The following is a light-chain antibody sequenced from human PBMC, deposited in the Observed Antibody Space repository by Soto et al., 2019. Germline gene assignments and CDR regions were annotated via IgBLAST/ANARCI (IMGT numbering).Light chain of an antibody. CDR3: QKYGSSRWT. CDR2: GAS. J-gene: IGKJ1*01. CDR1: QSVSSSY. V-gene: IGKV3-20*01. Sequence: EIVLTQSPGTLSLSPGERATLSCRASQSVSSSYLAWYQQSRGQAPRLLIYGASSRAPGIPDRFGGSGSGTDFTLTISRLEPEDFAVYYCQKYGSSRWTFGQGTKVDIK.